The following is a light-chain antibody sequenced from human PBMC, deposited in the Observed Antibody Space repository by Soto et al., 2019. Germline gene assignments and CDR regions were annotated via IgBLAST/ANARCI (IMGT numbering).Light chain of an antibody. J-gene: IGKJ1*01. Sequence: IVVTWITKYLDMVVEERSIVLCKPSKSELYISNNKTYLAWYQQKPGQPPKLLIRWASTRELGVPDRINGSGSGSDYTLTIGILQSEDVAISDGQQNDSAPSTCRQGTKVDIK. CDR3: QQNDSAPST. V-gene: IGKV4-1*01. CDR2: WAS. CDR1: KSELYISNNKTY.